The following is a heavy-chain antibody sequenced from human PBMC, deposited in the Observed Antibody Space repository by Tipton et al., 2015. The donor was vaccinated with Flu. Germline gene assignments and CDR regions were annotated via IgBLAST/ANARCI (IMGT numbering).Heavy chain of an antibody. CDR2: TYYRSKWYN. J-gene: IGHJ4*02. Sequence: LRLSCVISGDTVSSNSAAWNWIRQSPSRGLEWLGRTYYRSKWYNDYAPSVKSRITINPDISRNQFSLQLNSVTPEDTAVYYCARDGRTEWYSPFDDWGQGTLVTVSS. CDR3: ARDGRTEWYSPFDD. V-gene: IGHV6-1*01. D-gene: IGHD2/OR15-2a*01. CDR1: GDTVSSNSAA.